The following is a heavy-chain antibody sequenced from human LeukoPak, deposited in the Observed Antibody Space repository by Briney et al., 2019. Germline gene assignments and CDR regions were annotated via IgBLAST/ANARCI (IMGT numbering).Heavy chain of an antibody. CDR1: GFTFSSYA. Sequence: GGSLRLSCAASGFTFSSYAMTWARQAPGKGLEWVSAIIGGGDSTHYADSVKGRFTISRDNSKNTLNLQMNSLRAEDTAVYYCAKSRDGYNILDYWGQGTLVTVSS. D-gene: IGHD5-24*01. J-gene: IGHJ4*02. V-gene: IGHV3-23*01. CDR3: AKSRDGYNILDY. CDR2: IIGGGDST.